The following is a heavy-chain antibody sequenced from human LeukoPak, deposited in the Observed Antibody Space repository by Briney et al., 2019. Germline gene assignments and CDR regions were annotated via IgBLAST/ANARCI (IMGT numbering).Heavy chain of an antibody. J-gene: IGHJ6*02. CDR1: GFTFDSYG. CDR2: ISRSGGST. Sequence: GGSLRLSCAASGFTFDSYGMHWVRQAPGKGLEYVSAISRSGGSTFYANSVKVRFTISRDNSKNTLYLQMGSLRAEDTAVYYCARGGRGHDFSPNYYYGLDVWGQGTTVTVSS. CDR3: ARGGRGHDFSPNYYYGLDV. D-gene: IGHD5-12*01. V-gene: IGHV3-64*01.